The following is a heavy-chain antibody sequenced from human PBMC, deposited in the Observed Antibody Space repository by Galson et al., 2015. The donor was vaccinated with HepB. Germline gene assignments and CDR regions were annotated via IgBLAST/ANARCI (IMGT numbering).Heavy chain of an antibody. Sequence: CAISGDSVSSNSAAWNWIRQSPSRGLEWLGRTYYRSKWYNDYAVSVKSRITINPDTSKNQFSLQLNSVTPEDTAVYYCARDNEVYGGNSERVEYYFDYWGQGTLVTVSS. CDR1: GDSVSSNSAA. V-gene: IGHV6-1*01. J-gene: IGHJ4*02. D-gene: IGHD4-23*01. CDR3: ARDNEVYGGNSERVEYYFDY. CDR2: TYYRSKWYN.